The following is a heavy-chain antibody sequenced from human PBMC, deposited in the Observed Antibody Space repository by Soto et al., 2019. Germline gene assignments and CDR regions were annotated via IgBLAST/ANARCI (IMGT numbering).Heavy chain of an antibody. CDR1: GYTFTRYT. V-gene: IGHV1-46*01. Sequence: ASVKVSCKASGYTFTRYTVHWVRQAPGQGLEWMAMINPSGGSTYYVQTFEGRVTLTSDTSTSTVFMELSSLRSEDTAVYYCARMKGGGSEYFFDYWGQGTLVTVSS. D-gene: IGHD2-15*01. J-gene: IGHJ4*02. CDR3: ARMKGGGSEYFFDY. CDR2: INPSGGST.